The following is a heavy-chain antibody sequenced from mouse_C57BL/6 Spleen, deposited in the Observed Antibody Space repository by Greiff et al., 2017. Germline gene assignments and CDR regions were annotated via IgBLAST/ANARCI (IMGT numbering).Heavy chain of an antibody. D-gene: IGHD4-1*01. CDR1: GYTFTSYW. Sequence: QVQLQQPGAELVMPGASVKLSCKASGYTFTSYWMHWVKQRPGQGLEWIGEIDPSDSSTNYNQKFKGKSTLTVDKSSSTAYMQLSSLTSEDSAVYYCARRGTGTNDYWGQGTTLTVSS. CDR2: IDPSDSST. J-gene: IGHJ2*01. CDR3: ARRGTGTNDY. V-gene: IGHV1-69*01.